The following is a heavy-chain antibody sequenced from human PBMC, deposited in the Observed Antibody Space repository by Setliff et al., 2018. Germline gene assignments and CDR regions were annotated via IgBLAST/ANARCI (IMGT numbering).Heavy chain of an antibody. CDR1: AFTKYY. CDR2: IHPSGGST. CDR3: ASYERYCYGGSCYYFDY. D-gene: IGHD2-15*01. Sequence: ASVKVSCKASAFTKYYVHWVRRAPGQGLEWMGIIHPSGGSTTYAQKFQGRVTMTRDTSTGTVNMELSSLRSEDTAVYYCASYERYCYGGSCYYFDYWGQGTLVTVSS. V-gene: IGHV1-46*01. J-gene: IGHJ4*02.